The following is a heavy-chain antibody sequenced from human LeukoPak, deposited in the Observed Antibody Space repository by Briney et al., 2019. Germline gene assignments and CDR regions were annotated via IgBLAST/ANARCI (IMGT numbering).Heavy chain of an antibody. CDR1: GFTFSSRDW. Sequence: GGSLRLSCVASGFTFSSRDWMTWVRQAPGKGLEWVANIKQDGSEKNYVDSVKGRFTISRDNSKNTLYLQMNSLRAEDTAVYYCAKSVAGINWFDPWGQGTLVTVSS. J-gene: IGHJ5*02. CDR3: AKSVAGINWFDP. V-gene: IGHV3-7*01. CDR2: IKQDGSEK. D-gene: IGHD6-19*01.